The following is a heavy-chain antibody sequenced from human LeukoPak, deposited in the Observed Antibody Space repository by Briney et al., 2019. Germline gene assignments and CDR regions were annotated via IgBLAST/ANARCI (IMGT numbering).Heavy chain of an antibody. D-gene: IGHD6-13*01. Sequence: GGSLRLSCAASGFTVSNDYTTWVRQAPGKGLEWVSVIYAGGSTYYADSVKGRFTISRDNFKNTLYLQMNSLRAEDTAVYYCARVRLAGAGRYYFDYWGQGTLVTVSS. V-gene: IGHV3-53*01. CDR1: GFTVSNDY. CDR2: IYAGGST. CDR3: ARVRLAGAGRYYFDY. J-gene: IGHJ4*02.